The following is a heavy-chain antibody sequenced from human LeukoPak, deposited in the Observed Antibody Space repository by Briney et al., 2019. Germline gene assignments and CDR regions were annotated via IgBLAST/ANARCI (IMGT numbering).Heavy chain of an antibody. CDR1: GFTFSSYW. D-gene: IGHD2-15*01. J-gene: IGHJ4*02. CDR3: ARSEYCSGGSCYSIDY. CDR2: IDSDGSST. Sequence: GGSLRLSCAASGFTFSSYWMHWVRQAPGKGLVWVSRIDSDGSSTSYADSVKGRFTISRDNAKNTLYLQMNSLRAEDTAVYYCARSEYCSGGSCYSIDYWGQGTLVTVSS. V-gene: IGHV3-74*01.